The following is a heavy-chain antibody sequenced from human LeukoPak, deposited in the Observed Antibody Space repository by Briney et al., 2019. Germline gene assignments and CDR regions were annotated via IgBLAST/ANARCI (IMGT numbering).Heavy chain of an antibody. CDR2: IKQDGSAI. J-gene: IGHJ6*02. D-gene: IGHD2-15*01. CDR1: GFTLSSYW. Sequence: GGSLRLSCAASGFTLSSYWMSWVRQAPGKGLEWVANIKQDGSAIYYVDSVKGRFTISRDNAKNTLYLQMNSLRAEDTAVYYCAKRRYCSGGSCHVDYYYYGMDVWGQGTTVTVSS. CDR3: AKRRYCSGGSCHVDYYYYGMDV. V-gene: IGHV3-7*03.